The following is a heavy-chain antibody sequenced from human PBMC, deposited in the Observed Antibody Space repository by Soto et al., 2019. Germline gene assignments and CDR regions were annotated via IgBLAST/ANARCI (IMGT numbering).Heavy chain of an antibody. CDR3: ARGQWFLYFDL. J-gene: IGHJ2*01. CDR2: IYYSGST. D-gene: IGHD3-22*01. V-gene: IGHV4-39*01. CDR1: GGSISSSSYY. Sequence: PSETLSLTCTVSGGSISSSSYYWGWIRQPPGKGLEWIGSIYYSGSTYYNPSLKSRVTISVDTSKNQFSLKLSSVTAADTAVYYCARGQWFLYFDLWGRGTLVTVSS.